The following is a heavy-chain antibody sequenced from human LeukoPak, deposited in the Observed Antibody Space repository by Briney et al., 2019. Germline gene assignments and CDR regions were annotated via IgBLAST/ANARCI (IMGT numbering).Heavy chain of an antibody. V-gene: IGHV3-7*04. D-gene: IGHD6-6*01. Sequence: GGSLRLSCAASGFTFSNYWMSWVRQAPGKGLEWVAHIKEDGSEKSYVDSVKGRFTISRDNAKNSLYLQMNSLRAEDTAVYYCARVVVYFDYWGQGTLGTVSS. CDR2: IKEDGSEK. J-gene: IGHJ4*02. CDR1: GFTFSNYW. CDR3: ARVVVYFDY.